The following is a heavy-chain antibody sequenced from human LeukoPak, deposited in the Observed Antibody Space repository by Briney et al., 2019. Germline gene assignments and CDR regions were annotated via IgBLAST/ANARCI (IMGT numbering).Heavy chain of an antibody. CDR1: GYTLTELS. CDR3: ATDPLNVVVPAATKFYGMDV. Sequence: ASVKVAFKVSGYTLTELSMHWVRQAPGRGLEWMGGFDPDDGETIYAQKFQGRVTMTEDTSTDTAYMELSSLRSEDTAVYYCATDPLNVVVPAATKFYGMDVWGQGTTVTVSS. J-gene: IGHJ6*02. V-gene: IGHV1-24*01. D-gene: IGHD2-2*01. CDR2: FDPDDGET.